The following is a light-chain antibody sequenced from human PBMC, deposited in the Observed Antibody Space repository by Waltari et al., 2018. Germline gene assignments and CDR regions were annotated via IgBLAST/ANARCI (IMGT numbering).Light chain of an antibody. Sequence: QSVLTQPPSVSGAPGXRVTISCTGSSXNIGAGYDXXWXQQLPGTAPKLLIYGNSNRPAGVPDRFSGSKSGTSASLAITGLQAEDEADYYCQSYDSSLSGYVVFXGGTKLTVL. V-gene: IGLV1-40*01. CDR2: GNS. CDR3: QSYDSSLSGYVV. CDR1: SXNIGAGYD. J-gene: IGLJ2*01.